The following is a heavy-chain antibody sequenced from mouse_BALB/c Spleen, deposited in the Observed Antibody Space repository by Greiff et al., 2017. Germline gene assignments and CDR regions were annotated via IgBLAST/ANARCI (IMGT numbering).Heavy chain of an antibody. D-gene: IGHD2-12*01. J-gene: IGHJ4*01. CDR2: IDPANGNT. V-gene: IGHV14-3*02. CDR1: GFNIKDTY. Sequence: EVQLQQSGAELVKPGASVKLSCTASGFNIKDTYMHWVKQRPEQGLEWIGRIDPANGNTKYDPKFQGKATITADTSSNTAYLQLSSLTSEDTAVDYCASCYDGYAMDYWGQGTSVTVSS. CDR3: ASCYDGYAMDY.